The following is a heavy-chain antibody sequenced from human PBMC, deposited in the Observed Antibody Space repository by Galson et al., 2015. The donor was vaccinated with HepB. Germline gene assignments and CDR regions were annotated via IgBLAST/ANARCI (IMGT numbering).Heavy chain of an antibody. CDR1: GYTFTSYA. D-gene: IGHD2-2*01. CDR3: ATTEPYSCSSTSCYPYSGYDEYYYYMDV. CDR2: INTNTGNP. Sequence: SVKVSCKASGYTFTSYAMHWVRQAPGQGLEWMGWINTNTGNPTYAQGFTGRFVFSLDTSVSTAYLQISSLKAEDTAVYYCATTEPYSCSSTSCYPYSGYDEYYYYMDVWGKGTTVTVSS. J-gene: IGHJ6*03. V-gene: IGHV7-4-1*02.